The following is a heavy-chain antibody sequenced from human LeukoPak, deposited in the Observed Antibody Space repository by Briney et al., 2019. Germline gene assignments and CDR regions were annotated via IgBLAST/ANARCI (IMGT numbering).Heavy chain of an antibody. V-gene: IGHV3-30*03. CDR3: ARKFLTGRLIDY. CDR2: ISYDGSNE. Sequence: TGGSLRLSCAASGFTFSNYGMHWVRQAPGMGLEWVAVISYDGSNEYYADSVKGRFAISRDTSKNTLYLQMNGLRAEDTALYYCARKFLTGRLIDYWGQGTLVTVSS. CDR1: GFTFSNYG. D-gene: IGHD7-27*01. J-gene: IGHJ4*02.